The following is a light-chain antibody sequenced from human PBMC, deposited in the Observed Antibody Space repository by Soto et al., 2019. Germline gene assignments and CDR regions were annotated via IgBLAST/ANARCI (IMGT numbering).Light chain of an antibody. Sequence: IVLTQSPATLSLSPGERETLSCRASQSVSSYLAWYQQKPGQAPRLLIYGASSRATGIPDRFSGSGSGTDFTLTISRLEPEDFAVYYCQQYGSSPLLTFGGGTKVDIK. J-gene: IGKJ4*01. CDR2: GAS. CDR3: QQYGSSPLLT. V-gene: IGKV3-20*01. CDR1: QSVSSY.